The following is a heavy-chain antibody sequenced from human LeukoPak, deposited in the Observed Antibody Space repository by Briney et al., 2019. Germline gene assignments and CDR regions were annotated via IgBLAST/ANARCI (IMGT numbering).Heavy chain of an antibody. CDR1: GYTFSNYG. J-gene: IGHJ4*02. CDR3: ARDRYDQVWGSHRPYFDY. D-gene: IGHD3-16*02. CDR2: ISVYNGDT. Sequence: ASVKVSCKASGYTFSNYGISWVRQAPGQGLEWMGWISVYNGDTKFEQKFQDRVTMTADTSTTTAYMELRSLRSDDTAVYYCARDRYDQVWGSHRPYFDYWGQGTLVTVSS. V-gene: IGHV1-18*01.